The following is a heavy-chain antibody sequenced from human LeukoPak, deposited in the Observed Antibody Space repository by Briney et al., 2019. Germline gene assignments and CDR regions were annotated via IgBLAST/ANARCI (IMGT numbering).Heavy chain of an antibody. CDR3: ERGIGGELLDY. J-gene: IGHJ4*02. CDR1: GGSFSGYY. V-gene: IGHV4-34*01. Sequence: SETLSLTCAVYGGSFSGYYWSWIRQPPGKGLEWIGEINHSGSANYNPSLKSRVTISVDTSKNPFSLKLSSATAADTAVYYCERGIGGELLDYWGQGTLVTVSS. D-gene: IGHD1-26*01. CDR2: INHSGSA.